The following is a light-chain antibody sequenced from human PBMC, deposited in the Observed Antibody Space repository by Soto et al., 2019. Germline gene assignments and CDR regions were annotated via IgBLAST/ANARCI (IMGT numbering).Light chain of an antibody. V-gene: IGKV3-20*01. CDR3: QQYGDMWT. CDR1: QSVRSSY. J-gene: IGKJ1*01. CDR2: GAS. Sequence: ENMVTQSPGTLSLCPGESATLNCRASQSVRSSYLAWYQQQPGQAPRLLIHGASRRATGIPDRFSGSGSGTDFTLTINRLEPEDFAVYFCQQYGDMWTFGQRTMVDIK.